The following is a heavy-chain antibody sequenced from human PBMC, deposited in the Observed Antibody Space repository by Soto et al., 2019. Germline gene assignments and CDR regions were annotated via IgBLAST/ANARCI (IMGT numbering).Heavy chain of an antibody. CDR3: ARDPDTVMAPGGSRVDY. V-gene: IGHV3-48*02. Sequence: EVQLVESGGGLVQPGGSLRLTCAASGFTFSSYSMNWVRQVPGKGLEWVSYISSISSTIHYADSVKGRFTISRDNAKNSLYLQMNSLRDEDTAVYHCARDPDTVMAPGGSRVDYWGQGTLVTVSS. J-gene: IGHJ4*02. CDR2: ISSISSTI. D-gene: IGHD5-18*01. CDR1: GFTFSSYS.